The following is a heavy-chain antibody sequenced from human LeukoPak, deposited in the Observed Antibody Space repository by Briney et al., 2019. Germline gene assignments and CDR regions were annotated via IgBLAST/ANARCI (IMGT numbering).Heavy chain of an antibody. Sequence: SETLSLTCTVSDGSISSYYWSWIRQPAGKGLEWIGRIYTSGSTNYNPSLKSRVTISVDTSKNQFSLKLSSVTAADTAVYYCATSPTIYGSGSYSVYWGQGTLVTVSS. CDR2: IYTSGST. CDR1: DGSISSYY. V-gene: IGHV4-4*07. CDR3: ATSPTIYGSGSYSVY. J-gene: IGHJ4*02. D-gene: IGHD3-10*01.